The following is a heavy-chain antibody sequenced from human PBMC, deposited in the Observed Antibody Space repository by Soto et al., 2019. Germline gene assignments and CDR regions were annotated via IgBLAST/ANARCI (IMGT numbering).Heavy chain of an antibody. V-gene: IGHV4-59*01. CDR2: IYYSGST. D-gene: IGHD6-6*01. J-gene: IGHJ4*02. Sequence: SETLSLTCTVSGGSISSYYWSWIRQPPGKGLEWIGYIYYSGSTNYNPSLKSRVTISVDTSKNQFSLKLSSVTAADTAVYYCARHKGIADRGFDDWGQGTLVNVSS. CDR1: GGSISSYY. CDR3: ARHKGIADRGFDD.